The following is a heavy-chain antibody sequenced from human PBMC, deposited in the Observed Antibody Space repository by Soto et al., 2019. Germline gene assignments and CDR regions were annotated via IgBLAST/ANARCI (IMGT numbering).Heavy chain of an antibody. CDR3: ARDTDLTLVNTLDY. CDR1: GYTFKSYQ. Sequence: GASVKVSCKASGYTFKSYQIYWVRQAPGQRLECMGWINISNGNTEYSENFQGRVTMTRDTSASTAYMELSSLRSEDTAVYYCARDTDLTLVNTLDYWGQGAPVTVSS. CDR2: INISNGNT. J-gene: IGHJ4*02. D-gene: IGHD4-17*01. V-gene: IGHV1-3*04.